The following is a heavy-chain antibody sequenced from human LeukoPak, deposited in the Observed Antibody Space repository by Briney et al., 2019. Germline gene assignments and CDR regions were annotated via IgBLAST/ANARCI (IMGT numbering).Heavy chain of an antibody. CDR1: GFTFSNYG. Sequence: GGSLRLSCAASGFTFSNYGMHWVRQAPGKGLEWLAVIWYDGSKKYYGDSVKGRFTISREQSKNTVYLQINSLRAEDTGVYYCAREDGPSDVGLLEYSGQGTLVTVSS. J-gene: IGHJ4*02. V-gene: IGHV3-33*01. CDR3: AREDGPSDVGLLEY. D-gene: IGHD1-26*01. CDR2: IWYDGSKK.